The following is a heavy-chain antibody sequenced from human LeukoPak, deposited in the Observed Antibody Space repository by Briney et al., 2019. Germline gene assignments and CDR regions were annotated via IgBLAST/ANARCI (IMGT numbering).Heavy chain of an antibody. V-gene: IGHV3-23*01. CDR3: AKTRGYCSGGAYYSDY. CDR2: ISGSGDTT. CDR1: GFTFSSYA. D-gene: IGHD2-15*01. J-gene: IGHJ4*02. Sequence: GGSLRLSCTASGFTFSSYAMTWVRQAPGKGLEWVSGISGSGDTTYYADSVKGRFTISRDNSKNTLYLQMNSLRAEDTAVYYCAKTRGYCSGGAYYSDYWGQGTLVTVSS.